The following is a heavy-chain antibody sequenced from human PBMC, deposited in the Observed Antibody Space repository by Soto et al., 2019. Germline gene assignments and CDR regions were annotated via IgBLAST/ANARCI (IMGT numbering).Heavy chain of an antibody. Sequence: GGSLRLSCTASEFTFGDYAMSWFRQAPGKGLEWVGFIRSKAYGGTTEYAASVKGRFTISRDDSKSIAYLQMNSLKTEDTAVYYCTSYYDSSQYYDYYGTDVWGQGTTVTVSS. CDR3: TSYYDSSQYYDYYGTDV. J-gene: IGHJ6*02. D-gene: IGHD3-22*01. CDR1: EFTFGDYA. CDR2: IRSKAYGGTT. V-gene: IGHV3-49*03.